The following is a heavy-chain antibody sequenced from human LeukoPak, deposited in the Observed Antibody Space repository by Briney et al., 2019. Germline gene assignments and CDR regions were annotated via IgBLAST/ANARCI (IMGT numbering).Heavy chain of an antibody. Sequence: PGGSLRLSCAASGFTFSDYYMSWIRQAPGKGLEWVSYISSSGSTIYYADSVKGRFTISRDNAKNSLYLQMNSLRAEDTAVYYCARASPVTTRYYYMDVWGKGTTVTISS. D-gene: IGHD4-17*01. V-gene: IGHV3-11*04. J-gene: IGHJ6*03. CDR2: ISSSGSTI. CDR1: GFTFSDYY. CDR3: ARASPVTTRYYYMDV.